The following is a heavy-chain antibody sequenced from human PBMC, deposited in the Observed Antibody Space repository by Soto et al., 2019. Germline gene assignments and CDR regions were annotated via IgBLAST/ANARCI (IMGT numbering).Heavy chain of an antibody. CDR1: NTSISSSNW. CDR3: VRDEAHYDILAGSTLGRAFDI. D-gene: IGHD3-9*01. V-gene: IGHV4-4*02. Sequence: QVQLQESGPRLVKPSGTLSLTCVITNTSISSSNWWSWVRQAPGKGLEWIGEIYHTRRTNYAPSLNLRVTMSTDKSRYRFSLRLTSSTAEDTAVDYCVRDEAHYDILAGSTLGRAFDIWGEGTMVTVSS. CDR2: IYHTRRT. J-gene: IGHJ3*02.